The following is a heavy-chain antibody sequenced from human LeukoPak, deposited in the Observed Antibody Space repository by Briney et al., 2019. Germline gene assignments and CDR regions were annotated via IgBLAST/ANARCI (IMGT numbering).Heavy chain of an antibody. CDR1: GFSFGKYW. D-gene: IGHD5-18*01. J-gene: IGHJ4*02. Sequence: GGSLRLSCVASGFSFGKYWMSWVRQAPGKGLEWVANIKQDGSEKYYVDSVKGRFTISRDNAKNSLYLQMNSLRAEDTAVYYCATSGGYSYGYDRSFFDYWGQGTLVTVSS. CDR2: IKQDGSEK. CDR3: ATSGGYSYGYDRSFFDY. V-gene: IGHV3-7*01.